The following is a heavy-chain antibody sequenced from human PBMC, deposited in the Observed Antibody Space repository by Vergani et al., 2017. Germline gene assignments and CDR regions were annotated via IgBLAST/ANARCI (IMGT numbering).Heavy chain of an antibody. CDR3: ARDGSSYWNNWFDP. J-gene: IGHJ5*02. V-gene: IGHV4-59*01. CDR1: GGSISSYY. Sequence: QVQLQESGPGLVKPSETLSLTCTVSGGSISSYYWSWIRQPPGKGLEWIGYIYYSGSTNYNPSLKSLVTISVDTSKNQFSLKLSSVTAADTAVYYCARDGSSYWNNWFDPWGQGTLVTVSS. CDR2: IYYSGST. D-gene: IGHD6-6*01.